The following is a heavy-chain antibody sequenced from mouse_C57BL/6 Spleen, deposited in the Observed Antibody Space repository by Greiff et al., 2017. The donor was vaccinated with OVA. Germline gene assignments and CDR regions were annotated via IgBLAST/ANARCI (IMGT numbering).Heavy chain of an antibody. CDR1: GYSFTSYY. D-gene: IGHD4-1*02. CDR3: AINWDDYFDY. Sequence: QVQLKQSGPELVKPGASVKISCKASGYSFTSYYIHWVKQRPGQGLEWIGWIYPGSGNTKYNEKFKGKATLTADTSSSTAYMQLSSLTSEDSAVYYCAINWDDYFDYWGQGTTLTVSS. V-gene: IGHV1-66*01. J-gene: IGHJ2*01. CDR2: IYPGSGNT.